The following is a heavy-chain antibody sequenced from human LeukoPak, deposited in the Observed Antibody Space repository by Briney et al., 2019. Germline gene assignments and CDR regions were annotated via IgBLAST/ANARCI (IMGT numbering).Heavy chain of an antibody. Sequence: ASVKVSCKASGGTFSTYAISWVRQAPGQGLEWVGVIIPMVGTATYAQRFQGRVTITADESTSTAYMELSSLRSEDTAVYYCARDFYCNRTSCSVWGQGTLVIVSS. J-gene: IGHJ4*02. CDR2: IIPMVGTA. D-gene: IGHD2-2*01. CDR1: GGTFSTYA. CDR3: ARDFYCNRTSCSV. V-gene: IGHV1-69*01.